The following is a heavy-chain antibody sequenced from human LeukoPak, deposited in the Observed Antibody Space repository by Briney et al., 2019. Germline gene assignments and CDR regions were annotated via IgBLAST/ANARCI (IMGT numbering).Heavy chain of an antibody. D-gene: IGHD2-2*02. CDR2: IYYSGIT. CDR1: GGSISSSSYY. CDR3: ARLGGAIYFYYMDV. V-gene: IGHV4-39*01. Sequence: SETLSLTCTVSGGSISSSSYYWGWIRQPPGKGLEWIGSIYYSGITYYNPSLKSRVTISVDTSMIQFSLKLTSVTAADTAVYYCARLGGAIYFYYMDVWGKGTTVTISS. J-gene: IGHJ6*03.